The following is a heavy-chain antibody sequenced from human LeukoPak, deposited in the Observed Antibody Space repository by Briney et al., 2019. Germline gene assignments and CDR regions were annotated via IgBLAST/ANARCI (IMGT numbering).Heavy chain of an antibody. Sequence: GGSLRLSCAVSGFSPTGAWMNWVRQAPGKGLEWVGHIKSKSDGGTTDYAAPVKGRFTISRDSKNTLYLQMNSLKIEDTDMYYWTTGYSSDWYYWGQGTLDTVSS. CDR3: TTGYSSDWYY. D-gene: IGHD5-12*01. CDR1: GFSPTGAW. V-gene: IGHV3-15*01. CDR2: IKSKSDGGTT. J-gene: IGHJ4*02.